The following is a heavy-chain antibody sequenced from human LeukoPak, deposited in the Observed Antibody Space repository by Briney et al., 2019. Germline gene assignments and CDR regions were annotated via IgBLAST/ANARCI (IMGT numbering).Heavy chain of an antibody. CDR2: INPNSGGT. CDR1: GYTFTGYY. CDR3: VRDITGTTGLGVDAFDI. V-gene: IGHV1-2*04. J-gene: IGHJ3*02. Sequence: ASVKVSCKASGYTFTGYYMHWVRQAPGQGLEWMGWINPNSGGTNYAQKFQGWVTMTRDTSISTAYMELSRLRSDDTAVYYCVRDITGTTGLGVDAFDIWGQGTMVTVSS. D-gene: IGHD1-20*01.